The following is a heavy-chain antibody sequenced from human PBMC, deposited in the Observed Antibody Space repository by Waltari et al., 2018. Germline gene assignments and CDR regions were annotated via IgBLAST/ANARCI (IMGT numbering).Heavy chain of an antibody. CDR2: ISGSGSGT. D-gene: IGHD3-10*01. J-gene: IGHJ6*03. CDR1: GFTYANFV. CDR3: AKGEKLWFIYYMDV. Sequence: EVQLVESGGGLVQPGGSLRLSCAASGFTYANFVISWVRQAPGNGLEWVSAISGSGSGTYYADSVKSRFAISRDNSKNTLYLQMNSLRAEDAAVYYCAKGEKLWFIYYMDVWRIETTVTVSS. V-gene: IGHV3-23*04.